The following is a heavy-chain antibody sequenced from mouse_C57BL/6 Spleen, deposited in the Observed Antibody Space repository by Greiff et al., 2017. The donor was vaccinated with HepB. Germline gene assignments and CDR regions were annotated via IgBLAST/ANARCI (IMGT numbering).Heavy chain of an antibody. CDR1: GYTFTDYE. CDR3: TRGGDTVVARDYFDY. CDR2: IDPETGGT. Sequence: VQLKESGAELVRPGASVTLSCKASGYTFTDYEMHWVKQTPVHGLEWIGAIDPETGGTAYNQKFKGKAILTADKSSSTAYMELRSLTSEDSAVYYCTRGGDTVVARDYFDYWGQGTTLTVSS. V-gene: IGHV1-15*01. J-gene: IGHJ2*01. D-gene: IGHD1-1*01.